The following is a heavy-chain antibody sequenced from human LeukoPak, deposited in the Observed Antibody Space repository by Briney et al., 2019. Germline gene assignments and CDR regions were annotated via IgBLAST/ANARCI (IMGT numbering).Heavy chain of an antibody. D-gene: IGHD2-8*01. J-gene: IGHJ4*02. V-gene: IGHV3-7*01. CDR2: IKQDGSEK. CDR3: ARDVSPAVIDY. Sequence: GGSLRLSCAASGFTFSSYWMSWVRQAPGKGLEWVANIKQDGSEKYYVDSVKGRFTISRDNAKNSLYLQMNSLRAEDTAVYYCARDVSPAVIDYWGQGTLVTVST. CDR1: GFTFSSYW.